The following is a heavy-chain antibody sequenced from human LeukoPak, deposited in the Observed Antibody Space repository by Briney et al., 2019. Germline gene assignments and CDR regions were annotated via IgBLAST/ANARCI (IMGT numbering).Heavy chain of an antibody. D-gene: IGHD2-21*02. CDR2: IRGTDTNT. V-gene: IGHV3-23*01. CDR3: VKAGNIVVVTTILVYFQH. J-gene: IGHJ1*01. CDR1: GFTFGSFT. Sequence: GGSLRLSCAASGFTFGSFTMSWVRQAPGRSLEWVSAIRGTDTNTYYADSVRGRFTISRDNSKNTLYLQMSSLRAEDTAVYYCVKAGNIVVVTTILVYFQHWGQGTLVTVSS.